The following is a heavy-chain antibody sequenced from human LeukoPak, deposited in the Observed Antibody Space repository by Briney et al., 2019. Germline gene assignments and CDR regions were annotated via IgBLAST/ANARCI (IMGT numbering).Heavy chain of an antibody. V-gene: IGHV3-66*01. Sequence: PGGSLRLSCAASGFTVSSNHMSWVRQAPGKGLEWVSVIYIGGTIYYADSVKGRFTISRDNSMNTVYLEMNSLRAEDTAVYYCARDGEDHYYDYWGQGTLVTVST. J-gene: IGHJ4*02. CDR2: IYIGGTI. CDR1: GFTVSSNH. CDR3: ARDGEDHYYDY. D-gene: IGHD3-10*01.